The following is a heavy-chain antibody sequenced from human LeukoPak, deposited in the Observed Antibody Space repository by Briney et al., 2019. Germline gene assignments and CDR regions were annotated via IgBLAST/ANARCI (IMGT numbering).Heavy chain of an antibody. D-gene: IGHD4-17*01. J-gene: IGHJ3*01. Sequence: GGSLRLSCSVSGFTFSSYSMNWVRQAPGKGLQWVSSISGGGSYIFYADSVEGRFSVSRDNAKNSVFLQMNSLRAEDTAVYYYARGLGDYDAFDVWGHGTRVTVAS. CDR2: ISGGGSYI. CDR3: ARGLGDYDAFDV. CDR1: GFTFSSYS. V-gene: IGHV3-21*01.